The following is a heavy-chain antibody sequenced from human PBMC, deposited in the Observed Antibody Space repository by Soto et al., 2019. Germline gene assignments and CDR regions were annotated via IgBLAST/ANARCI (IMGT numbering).Heavy chain of an antibody. V-gene: IGHV4-4*07. J-gene: IGHJ6*02. CDR1: GGAMGNYY. Sequence: QVQLQESGPGLVKPSETLSLTCTVSGGAMGNYYWFWIRQPAGKGLEWIGRVSSSGNTNDNPSLKSRATTSIDTSRNQFSLRLSSVTAADTAVYYCARADYDILTGSYAMDVWGQGTTVTVSS. D-gene: IGHD3-9*01. CDR3: ARADYDILTGSYAMDV. CDR2: VSSSGNT.